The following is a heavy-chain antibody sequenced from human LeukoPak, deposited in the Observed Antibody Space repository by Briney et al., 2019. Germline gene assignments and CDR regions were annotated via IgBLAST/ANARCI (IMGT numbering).Heavy chain of an antibody. CDR2: INHSGST. D-gene: IGHD6-19*01. CDR3: ASLPNRYSSRWRRNY. V-gene: IGHV4-34*01. CDR1: GGSFSGYY. Sequence: PWETLSLTCAVWGGSFSGYYWSWIRQPTGKGLEWIGEINHSGSTNYNPSLKSRVTISVDTSKNQFSLKLSSVTAADTAVYYCASLPNRYSSRWRRNYWGQGTLVTVSS. J-gene: IGHJ4*02.